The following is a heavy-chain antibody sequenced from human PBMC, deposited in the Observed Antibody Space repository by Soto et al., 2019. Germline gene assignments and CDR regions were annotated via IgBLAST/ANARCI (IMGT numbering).Heavy chain of an antibody. Sequence: PSETLSLTCAVSGDSISREGYSWAWIRQPPGKALEWIGNIYDSGSTSYNPSLKSRVTMSVDTSKNQFSLRLTSVTAADTAVYFCARGSSSYYDYGMDVWGQGTTVTVSS. CDR2: IYDSGST. J-gene: IGHJ6*02. CDR1: GDSISREGYS. D-gene: IGHD6-6*01. CDR3: ARGSSSYYDYGMDV. V-gene: IGHV4-30-2*01.